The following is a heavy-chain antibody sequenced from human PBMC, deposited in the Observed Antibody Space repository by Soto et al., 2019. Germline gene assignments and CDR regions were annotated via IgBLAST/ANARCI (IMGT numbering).Heavy chain of an antibody. D-gene: IGHD1-26*01. CDR1: GFTCSYYW. V-gene: IGHV3-74*03. J-gene: IGHJ3*01. CDR3: AIGGRGAFDR. CDR2: IHSDGSST. Sequence: EVQLVESGGGLVQPGESLRLSCAAAGFTCSYYWMHWVRQAPGKGLVWVSRIHSDGSSTTYADSVKDRFTISRDNDRKRLERQTNSQQAQDPAVYLCAIGGRGAFDRWGQGTVLTVSS.